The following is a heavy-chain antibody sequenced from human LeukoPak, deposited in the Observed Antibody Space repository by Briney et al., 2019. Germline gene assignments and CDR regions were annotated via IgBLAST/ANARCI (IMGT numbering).Heavy chain of an antibody. Sequence: ASVKVSCKASGYTFTSYAISWVRQAPGQGLEWMGWISAYNGNTNYAQKLQGRVTMTTDTSTSTAYMELRSLRSDDTAVYYCARSSRYFDSFDYWGQGTLVTVSS. J-gene: IGHJ4*02. D-gene: IGHD3-9*01. CDR3: ARSSRYFDSFDY. CDR2: ISAYNGNT. CDR1: GYTFTSYA. V-gene: IGHV1-18*01.